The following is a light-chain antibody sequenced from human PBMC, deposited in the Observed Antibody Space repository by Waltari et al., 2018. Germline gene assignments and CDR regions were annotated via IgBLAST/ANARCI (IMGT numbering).Light chain of an antibody. CDR1: QSLLDSEGYNS. CDR2: GGS. V-gene: IGKV2-28*01. J-gene: IGKJ1*01. CDR3: MQALRSPWT. Sequence: DIVMTQSPPSLPVIPGEPASLTCTSSQSLLDSEGYNSVNWYLQKPGQPPQLLLYGGSIRASGVPDRFSGSGSGTHFTLKISRVEADDVGLYYCMQALRSPWTFGQGTRLDMK.